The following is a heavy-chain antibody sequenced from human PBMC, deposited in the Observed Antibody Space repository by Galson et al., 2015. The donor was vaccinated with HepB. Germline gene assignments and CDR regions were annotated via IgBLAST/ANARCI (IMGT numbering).Heavy chain of an antibody. J-gene: IGHJ5*02. V-gene: IGHV3-23*01. CDR2: ISGGAGTT. CDR1: GFTFRNYA. D-gene: IGHD4/OR15-4a*01. Sequence: SLRLSCAASGFTFRNYAMNWVRQAPGEGLEWVSAISGGAGTTYTTDSVKGRFTISRDNSKNTLYLQMNSLRVEDTAVYYCAKGLGYGDDRWFDPWGQGTLVTVSS. CDR3: AKGLGYGDDRWFDP.